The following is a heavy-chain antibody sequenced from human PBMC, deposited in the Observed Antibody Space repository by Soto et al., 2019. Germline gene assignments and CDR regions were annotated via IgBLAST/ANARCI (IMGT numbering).Heavy chain of an antibody. Sequence: ASVKVSCKASGYTFTSYGISWVRQAPGQGLEWMGWISAYNGNTNYAQKLQGRVTMTTDTSTSTAYMELRSLRSDDTAVYYCAIHDYLWGSPNRPPPGAFDIWGQGTMVTVSS. V-gene: IGHV1-18*01. J-gene: IGHJ3*02. CDR2: ISAYNGNT. D-gene: IGHD3-16*01. CDR1: GYTFTSYG. CDR3: AIHDYLWGSPNRPPPGAFDI.